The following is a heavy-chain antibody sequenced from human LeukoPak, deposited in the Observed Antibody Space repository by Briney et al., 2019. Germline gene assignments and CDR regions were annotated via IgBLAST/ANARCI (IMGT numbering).Heavy chain of an antibody. CDR1: GGSISSYH. V-gene: IGHV4-59*01. CDR3: ATYDPLRNGYMDV. CDR2: IYYSGTT. J-gene: IGHJ6*03. D-gene: IGHD4-17*01. Sequence: ASETLSLTCTVSGGSISSYHWTWIRQPPGKELEWIGYIYYSGTTDYNPSLKSRVTMSLDTSKNQFSLNLSSVTAADTAVYYCATYDPLRNGYMDVWGKGATVTVSS.